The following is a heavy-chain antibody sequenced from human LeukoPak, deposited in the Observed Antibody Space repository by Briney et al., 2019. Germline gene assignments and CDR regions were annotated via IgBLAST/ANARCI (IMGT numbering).Heavy chain of an antibody. CDR1: GGSISNYY. J-gene: IGHJ6*03. CDR2: IYTSGST. V-gene: IGHV4-4*07. D-gene: IGHD3-10*01. Sequence: SETLSLTCTVSGGSISNYYWSWIRQPAGKGLEWIGRIYTSGSTNYNPSLKSRVTMSVDTSKNQFSLKLSSVTAADTAVYYCARDSFYYGSGSYYYYMDVWGKGTTVTISS. CDR3: ARDSFYYGSGSYYYYMDV.